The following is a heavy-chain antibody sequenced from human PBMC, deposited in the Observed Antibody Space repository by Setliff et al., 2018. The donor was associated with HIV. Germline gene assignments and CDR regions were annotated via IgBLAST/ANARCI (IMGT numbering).Heavy chain of an antibody. V-gene: IGHV1-18*01. D-gene: IGHD3-10*01. CDR1: GYSFVSYG. CDR2: IRGSGADA. Sequence: ASVKVSCKTSGYSFVSYGMSWVRQAPGQGLEWMGWIRGSGADAKYEENLQGRVTLTMDISSSTGYMELRNLRSDDTAIYYCARVSPDYVSGYFYWGQGTLFTVSS. CDR3: ARVSPDYVSGYFY. J-gene: IGHJ4*02.